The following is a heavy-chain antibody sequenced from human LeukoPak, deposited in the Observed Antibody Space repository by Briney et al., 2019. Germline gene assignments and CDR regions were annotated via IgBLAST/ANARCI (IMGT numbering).Heavy chain of an antibody. J-gene: IGHJ4*02. CDR2: IYHSGST. CDR3: ARGVRFGDSYYFDY. Sequence: SETLSLTCTVSGYSISSGYYWGWIRQPPGKGLEWIGSIYHSGSTYYNPSLKSRVTISVDTSKNQFSLKLSSVTAADTAVYYCARGVRFGDSYYFDYWGQGTLVTVSS. CDR1: GYSISSGYY. D-gene: IGHD3-10*01. V-gene: IGHV4-38-2*02.